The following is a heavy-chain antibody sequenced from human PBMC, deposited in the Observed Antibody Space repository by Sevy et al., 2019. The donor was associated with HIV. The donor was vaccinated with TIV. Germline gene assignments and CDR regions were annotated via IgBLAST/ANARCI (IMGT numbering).Heavy chain of an antibody. CDR2: INEDGSVK. V-gene: IGHV3-7*04. CDR3: VRAIQQPASY. D-gene: IGHD2-2*01. CDR1: GFTFSSYW. Sequence: GGSLRLSCEGSGFTFSSYWMNWVRQAPGKGLEWVANINEDGSVKYYVDSVKGRFTISRDNAKNSVYLQMNSLRAEDAALYYCVRAIQQPASYWGQGTLVTVSS. J-gene: IGHJ4*02.